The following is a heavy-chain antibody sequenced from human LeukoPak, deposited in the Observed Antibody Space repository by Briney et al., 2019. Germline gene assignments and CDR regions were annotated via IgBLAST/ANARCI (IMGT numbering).Heavy chain of an antibody. V-gene: IGHV3-23*01. Sequence: PGGSLRLSCAASGFTFSNYAMSWVRQAPGKGLEWASTINDRGIATYYADSVKGRFTISRDNSKNTLSLQVSSLRAEDTAIYYCAKGLKTAVGPYKGYHYYMDVWGKGTTVTVSS. CDR2: INDRGIAT. CDR3: AKGLKTAVGPYKGYHYYMDV. CDR1: GFTFSNYA. J-gene: IGHJ6*03. D-gene: IGHD5-18*01.